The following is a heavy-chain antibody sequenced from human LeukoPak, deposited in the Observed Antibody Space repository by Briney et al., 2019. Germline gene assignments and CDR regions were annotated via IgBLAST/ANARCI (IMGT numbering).Heavy chain of an antibody. V-gene: IGHV4-34*01. CDR2: INHSGST. D-gene: IGHD6-13*01. CDR1: GGSFSGYY. Sequence: PSETLSLTCAVYGGSFSGYYWSWIRQPPGKGLGWIGEINHSGSTNYNPSLKSRVTISVDTSKNQFSLKLSSVTAADTAVYYCARGAAAADYWGQGTLVTVSS. CDR3: ARGAAAADY. J-gene: IGHJ4*02.